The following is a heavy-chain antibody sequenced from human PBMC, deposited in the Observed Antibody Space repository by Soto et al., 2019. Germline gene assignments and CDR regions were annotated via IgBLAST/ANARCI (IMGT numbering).Heavy chain of an antibody. CDR2: IAPLYGTA. J-gene: IGHJ4*02. CDR3: AGEIRYYGSGIFDS. Sequence: QVHLVQSGAEVKKPGSSVKVSCRASGGTFSRSSIAWVRQAPGQGLEWMGGIAPLYGTANYAQRLQGRVTITAHESTGTAYMELSGLRAEDTAVYYCAGEIRYYGSGIFDSWGQGTLVIVSA. CDR1: GGTFSRSS. D-gene: IGHD3-10*01. V-gene: IGHV1-69*01.